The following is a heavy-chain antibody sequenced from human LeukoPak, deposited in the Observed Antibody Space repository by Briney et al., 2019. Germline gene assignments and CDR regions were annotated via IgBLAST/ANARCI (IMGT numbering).Heavy chain of an antibody. J-gene: IGHJ3*02. D-gene: IGHD3-22*01. CDR2: ISAYNGNT. V-gene: IGHV1-18*01. CDR3: ARDGHRRYHYDSSGREDAFDI. Sequence: GASVKVSCKASGYTFTSYGISWVRQAPGQGLEWMGWISAYNGNTNYAQKFQGRVTMTTDTSTSTVYMEVRSLRSDDTAVYYCARDGHRRYHYDSSGREDAFDIWGQGTMVTVSS. CDR1: GYTFTSYG.